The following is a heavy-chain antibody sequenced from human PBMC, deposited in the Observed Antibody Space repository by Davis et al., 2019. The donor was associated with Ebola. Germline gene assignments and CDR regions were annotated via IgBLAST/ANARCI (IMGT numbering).Heavy chain of an antibody. Sequence: PGGSLRLSCAASGFTFSSYSMNWVRQAPGKGLEWVSYISSSSSTIYYADSVKGRFTISRDNAKNSLYLQMNSLRDEDTAVYYCARDVRWLRLRDWYFDLWGRGTLVTVSS. CDR1: GFTFSSYS. CDR2: ISSSSSTI. V-gene: IGHV3-48*02. J-gene: IGHJ2*01. D-gene: IGHD5-12*01. CDR3: ARDVRWLRLRDWYFDL.